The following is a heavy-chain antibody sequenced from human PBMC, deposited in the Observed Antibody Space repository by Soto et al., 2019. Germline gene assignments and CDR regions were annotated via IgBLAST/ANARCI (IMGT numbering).Heavy chain of an antibody. V-gene: IGHV1-69*13. J-gene: IGHJ4*02. Sequence: GASVRVACEASGGSFSNYGISWVRQAPGQGLERMGGIVPVFGRPNYAQRFRGRLTITADESTSTGYMELISLRSDDTAVYYCAREGSGYNLWGQGTQVTVSS. CDR1: GGSFSNYG. D-gene: IGHD5-12*01. CDR2: IVPVFGRP. CDR3: AREGSGYNL.